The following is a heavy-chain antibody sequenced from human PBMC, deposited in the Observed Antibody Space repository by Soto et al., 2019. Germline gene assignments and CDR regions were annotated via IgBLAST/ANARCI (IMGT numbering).Heavy chain of an antibody. Sequence: QVQLQESGPGLVSPWGTLSLTCTVSGASISSSGYYWGWIRHAPGKGLEWIGSIDYIGNTYYNPSLKSRVTVSVETLKNQISLQLNSVTAADTAVHYCVRGGLRYQQSSNSFDVWGQGTLFTVS. J-gene: IGHJ4*02. CDR1: GASISSSGYY. CDR2: IDYIGNT. V-gene: IGHV4-39*01. CDR3: VRGGLRYQQSSNSFDV. D-gene: IGHD3-16*01.